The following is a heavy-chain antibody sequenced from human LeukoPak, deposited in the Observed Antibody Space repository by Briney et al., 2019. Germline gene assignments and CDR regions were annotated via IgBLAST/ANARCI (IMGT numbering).Heavy chain of an antibody. CDR2: MNPNSGTT. J-gene: IGHJ4*02. D-gene: IGHD4-23*01. Sequence: ASVKVSCKASGYTFTSYDINCVRQATGQGLEWMGWMNPNSGTTGYAQKFQGRVTITRKTSISTAYMELSSLRSEDTAVYYCARVDGVTNFDYWGQGTLVTVSS. CDR3: ARVDGVTNFDY. CDR1: GYTFTSYD. V-gene: IGHV1-8*03.